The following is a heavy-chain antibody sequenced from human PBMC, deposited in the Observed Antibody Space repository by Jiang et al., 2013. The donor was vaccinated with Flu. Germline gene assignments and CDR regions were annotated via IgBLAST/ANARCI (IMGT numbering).Heavy chain of an antibody. CDR3: ARAKGISSGSFDM. J-gene: IGHJ3*02. D-gene: IGHD2-21*01. V-gene: IGHV3-23*01. Sequence: WVSVSSGSGTYTYDADFVKGRFTISRANSKNTLYLQMSSLRADDTAVYYCARAKGISSGSFDMWGQGTMVTVSS. CDR2: SSGSGTYT.